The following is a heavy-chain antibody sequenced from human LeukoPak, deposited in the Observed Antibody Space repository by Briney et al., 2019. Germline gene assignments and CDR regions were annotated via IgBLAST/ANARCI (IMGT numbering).Heavy chain of an antibody. J-gene: IGHJ4*02. CDR3: ARDKSGYSYGYPDGDFDY. CDR2: INPNSGGT. CDR1: GYTFTGYY. Sequence: GASVKVSCKASGYTFTGYYMHWVRQAPGQGLEWMGWINPNSGGTNYAQKFQGRVTMTRDTSISTAYMELSRLRSDDTAVYYCARDKSGYSYGYPDGDFDYWGQGTLVTVSS. V-gene: IGHV1-2*02. D-gene: IGHD5-18*01.